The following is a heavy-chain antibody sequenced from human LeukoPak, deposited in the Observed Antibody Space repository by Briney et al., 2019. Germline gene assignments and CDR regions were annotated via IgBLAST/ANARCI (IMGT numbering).Heavy chain of an antibody. V-gene: IGHV3-74*01. CDR3: ARDWASRGTGTTGFDY. D-gene: IGHD1-1*01. J-gene: IGHJ4*02. Sequence: GGSLRLSCAASGFTFSSYWMHWVRHAPGKGLVWVSRINSDGSSTSYADSVKGRFTISRDNAKNTLYLQMNSPRAEDTAVYYCARDWASRGTGTTGFDYWGQGTLVTVSS. CDR2: INSDGSST. CDR1: GFTFSSYW.